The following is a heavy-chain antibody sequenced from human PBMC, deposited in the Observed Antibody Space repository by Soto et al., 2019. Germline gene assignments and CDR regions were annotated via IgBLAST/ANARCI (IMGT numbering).Heavy chain of an antibody. CDR2: IYWDDDT. CDR1: GFSLTTSGVG. Sequence: QITLKESGPTLVKPTQTLTLTCSFTGFSLTTSGVGVGWIRQPPGKALEWLGIIYWDDDTRYSPSLQSRLTITKDTSKNQVVLTMTNMDPVDTATYYCSHSREVATTKYFRHWGQGTLVTVSS. J-gene: IGHJ1*01. D-gene: IGHD1-26*01. CDR3: SHSREVATTKYFRH. V-gene: IGHV2-5*02.